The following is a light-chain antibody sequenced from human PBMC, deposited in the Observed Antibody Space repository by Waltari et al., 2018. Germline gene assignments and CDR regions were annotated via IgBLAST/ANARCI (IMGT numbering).Light chain of an antibody. V-gene: IGLV2-11*01. Sequence: QAALTQPPSVSKSLGQAVTISCTGTSNDVGGYNDVACYQQYPGTAPRPGLYDVNIRPSGVSVCFSGSKAGTTASLTISGIQAGDEADYSCLSLRGGNTSVFCGGTRRTVL. CDR1: SNDVGGYND. CDR2: DVN. J-gene: IGLJ2*01. CDR3: LSLRGGNTSV.